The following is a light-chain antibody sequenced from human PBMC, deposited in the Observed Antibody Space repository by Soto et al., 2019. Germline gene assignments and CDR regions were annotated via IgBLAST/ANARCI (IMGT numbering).Light chain of an antibody. CDR1: SSDVGSYNL. CDR2: EGT. V-gene: IGLV2-23*01. J-gene: IGLJ1*01. Sequence: QSVLTQPASVSGSPGQSITISCTGTSSDVGSYNLVSWYQQHPGKAPKLMIYEGTKRPSGVSDRFSGSRSGNTDSLTISRLQAEDEADYYCCSYAGSSTSYVFGTGTKVTVL. CDR3: CSYAGSSTSYV.